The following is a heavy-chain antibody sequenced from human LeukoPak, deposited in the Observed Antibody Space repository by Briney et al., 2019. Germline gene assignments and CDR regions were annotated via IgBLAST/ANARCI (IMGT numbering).Heavy chain of an antibody. CDR1: GGSISSYY. Sequence: PSETLSLTCTVSGGSISSYYWSWLRQPPEKGLEWIGHVFYTGSSNYNPSLKSRVTISVDRSKNQFSLRLTSVTAADTAMYFCARAGPWQIDPWGQGTLVTVSS. J-gene: IGHJ5*02. CDR3: ARAGPWQIDP. V-gene: IGHV4-59*01. CDR2: VFYTGSS. D-gene: IGHD3-10*01.